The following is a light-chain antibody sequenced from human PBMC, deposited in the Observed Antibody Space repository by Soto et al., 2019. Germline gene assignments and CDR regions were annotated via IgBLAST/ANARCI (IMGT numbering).Light chain of an antibody. V-gene: IGKV3-20*01. Sequence: EIVLTQSPATLSLSPGEGATLSCRASQSVSSTFLAWYQHKPGRPPRLLIYGASSRATDIPDRFRGGGSGTDLTLTIIRLEPEDFAVYYCQQYGSSPWTFGQGTQVEIK. CDR3: QQYGSSPWT. CDR1: QSVSSTF. CDR2: GAS. J-gene: IGKJ1*01.